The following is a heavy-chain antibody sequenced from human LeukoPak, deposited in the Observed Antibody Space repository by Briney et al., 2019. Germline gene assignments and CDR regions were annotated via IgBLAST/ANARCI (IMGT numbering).Heavy chain of an antibody. J-gene: IGHJ4*02. V-gene: IGHV4-34*01. CDR1: GGSFSGYY. D-gene: IGHD5-18*01. CDR3: ARENGYRYDY. Sequence: PSETLSLTCAVYGGSFSGYYWSWIRQSPGKGLEWIGEINHSGSTNYNPSLKSRVTISVDTSKNQFSLKLSSVTAADTALYYCARENGYRYDYWGQGTLVTVSS. CDR2: INHSGST.